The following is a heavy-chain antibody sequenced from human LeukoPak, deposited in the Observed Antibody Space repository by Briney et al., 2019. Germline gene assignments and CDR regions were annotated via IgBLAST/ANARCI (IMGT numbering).Heavy chain of an antibody. CDR2: IYYSGST. D-gene: IGHD3-3*01. J-gene: IGHJ4*02. V-gene: IGHV4-31*03. CDR3: GRAQPYYDFWSGYYRGGYFDY. CDR1: GGSISSGGYF. Sequence: SETLSLTCTVSGGSISSGGYFWSWIRQHPGKGLEWIGYIYYSGSTYYNPSLKSRVTISVDTSKNQFSLKLSSVTAADTAVYYCGRAQPYYDFWSGYYRGGYFDYWGQGTLVTVPS.